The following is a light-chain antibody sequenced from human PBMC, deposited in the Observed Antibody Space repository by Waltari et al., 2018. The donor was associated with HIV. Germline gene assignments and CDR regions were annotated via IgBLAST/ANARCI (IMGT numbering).Light chain of an antibody. CDR3: ASCDDNLGHWV. Sequence: QSVLTQPPSASRTPGQRVLMSCSGNKSNVGNNFVSWFQQVPGGAPKLVIYRNDRRPSGVPDRFSGAKSGSSASLAISGLQSDDEADYFCASCDDNLGHWVFGVGTKLTV. V-gene: IGLV1-44*01. J-gene: IGLJ3*02. CDR1: KSNVGNNF. CDR2: RND.